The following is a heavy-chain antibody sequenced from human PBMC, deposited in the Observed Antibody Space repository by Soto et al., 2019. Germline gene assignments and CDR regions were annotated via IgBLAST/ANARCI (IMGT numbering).Heavy chain of an antibody. CDR2: IYYSGST. CDR1: GGSISSYY. CDR3: ARGYSYGFPGYAFDI. J-gene: IGHJ3*02. D-gene: IGHD5-18*01. V-gene: IGHV4-59*01. Sequence: SETLSLTCTVSGGSISSYYWSWIRQPPGKGPEWIGYIYYSGSTNYNPSLKSRVTISVDTSKNQFSLKLSSVTAADTAVYYCARGYSYGFPGYAFDIWGQGTMVTVSS.